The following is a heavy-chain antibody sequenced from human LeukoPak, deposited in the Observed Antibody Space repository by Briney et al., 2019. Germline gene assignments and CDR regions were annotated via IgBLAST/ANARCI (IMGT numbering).Heavy chain of an antibody. V-gene: IGHV3-30*04. CDR2: ISYDGSNK. D-gene: IGHD2-2*01. Sequence: GRSLRLSCAASGFTFSSYAMHWVRQAPGKGLEWVAVISYDGSNKYYADSVKGRFTISRDNSKNTLYLQMNSLRAEDTAVYYCAREDAPYCSSTSCYYYYGVDVWGKGTTVTVSS. CDR3: AREDAPYCSSTSCYYYYGVDV. CDR1: GFTFSSYA. J-gene: IGHJ6*04.